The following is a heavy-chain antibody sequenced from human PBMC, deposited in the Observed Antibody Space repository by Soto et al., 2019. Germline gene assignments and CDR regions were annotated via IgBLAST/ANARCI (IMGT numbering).Heavy chain of an antibody. Sequence: PSETLSLTCTVSGGSISSSSYYWGWIRQPPGKGLEWIGSIYYSGSTYYSPSLKSRVTISVDTSKNQFSLKLSSVTAADTAVYYCASFIVVVTANSGYFDYWGQGTLVTVSS. D-gene: IGHD2-21*02. CDR3: ASFIVVVTANSGYFDY. J-gene: IGHJ4*02. CDR2: IYYSGST. CDR1: GGSISSSSYY. V-gene: IGHV4-39*01.